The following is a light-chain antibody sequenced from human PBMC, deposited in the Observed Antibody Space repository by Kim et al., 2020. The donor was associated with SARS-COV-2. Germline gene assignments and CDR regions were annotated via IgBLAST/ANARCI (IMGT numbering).Light chain of an antibody. Sequence: QSVLTQPPSASGTRGQRVTISCSGSNSNIGINTVNWYQQLPGTAPKLLIHSNNQRPSGVPDRFSGSKSGTSASLAISGLQSEDEADYYCAAWDDSLNGWVFGGGSRLTVL. V-gene: IGLV1-44*01. CDR3: AAWDDSLNGWV. J-gene: IGLJ3*02. CDR1: NSNIGINT. CDR2: SNN.